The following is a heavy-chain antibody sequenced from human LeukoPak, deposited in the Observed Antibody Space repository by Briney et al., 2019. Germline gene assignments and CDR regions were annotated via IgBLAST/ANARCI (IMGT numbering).Heavy chain of an antibody. Sequence: SETLSLTCTVSGGSISSYYWSWIRQPPGKGLEWLGYIYYSGSTNYNPSLKGRVTISVDTSKNQFSLKLSSVTAADTAVYYCARAVADYYGMDVWGQGTTVTVSS. CDR3: ARAVADYYGMDV. CDR2: IYYSGST. J-gene: IGHJ6*02. V-gene: IGHV4-59*01. CDR1: GGSISSYY. D-gene: IGHD6-19*01.